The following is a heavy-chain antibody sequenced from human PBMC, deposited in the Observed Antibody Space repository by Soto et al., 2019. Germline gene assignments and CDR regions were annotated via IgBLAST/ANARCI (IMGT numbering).Heavy chain of an antibody. CDR1: GFTFSSYD. CDR3: ARGYDPIGPTNEYYYYGMDV. CDR2: IGTAGDT. D-gene: IGHD3-3*01. V-gene: IGHV3-13*01. J-gene: IGHJ6*02. Sequence: GGSLRLSCAASGFTFSSYDMHWVRQATGKGLEWVSAIGTAGDTYYPGSVKGRFTISRENAKNSLYLQMNSLRAEDTAVYYCARGYDPIGPTNEYYYYGMDVWGQGTTVTVSS.